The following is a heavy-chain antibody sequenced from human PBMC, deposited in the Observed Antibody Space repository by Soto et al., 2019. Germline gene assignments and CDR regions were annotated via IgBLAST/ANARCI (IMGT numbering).Heavy chain of an antibody. CDR2: IWYDGSNT. Sequence: GGSLILSCVASGFFLSDFGMHWVRQAPGKGLEWVSVIWYDGSNTYQGESVKGRFTMSRDISKNTLYLQMNSLRAEDTAVYYCARDGVYGDFKGDAFDIWGQGTMVTVSS. CDR3: ARDGVYGDFKGDAFDI. CDR1: GFFLSDFG. V-gene: IGHV3-33*01. D-gene: IGHD4-17*01. J-gene: IGHJ3*02.